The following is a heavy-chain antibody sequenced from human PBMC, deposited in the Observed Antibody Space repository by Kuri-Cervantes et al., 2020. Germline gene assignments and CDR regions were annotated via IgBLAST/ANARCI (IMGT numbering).Heavy chain of an antibody. CDR2: FDPEDGET. J-gene: IGHJ2*01. CDR1: GYTLTELS. Sequence: ASVKVSCKVSGYTLTELSMHWVRQAPGKGLEWMGGFDPEDGETIYAQKFQGRVTMTEDTSTDTAYMELSSLKSEDTAVYYCARASKTNWYFDLWGRGTLVTVSS. D-gene: IGHD1-1*01. CDR3: ARASKTNWYFDL. V-gene: IGHV1-24*01.